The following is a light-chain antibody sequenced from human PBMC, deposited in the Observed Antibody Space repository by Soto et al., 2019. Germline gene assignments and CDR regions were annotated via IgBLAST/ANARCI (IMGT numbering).Light chain of an antibody. J-gene: IGKJ2*01. CDR1: QTVSSSY. Sequence: EIVVTQSPGTLSLAPGERATLSCRASQTVSSSYLAWYQQKPGQAPRLVIYGASSRATDIPDRFSGGGSGTDFTLTISRLEPEDFAVYYCQQYGTSYTFGQGTKLEIK. CDR3: QQYGTSYT. CDR2: GAS. V-gene: IGKV3-20*01.